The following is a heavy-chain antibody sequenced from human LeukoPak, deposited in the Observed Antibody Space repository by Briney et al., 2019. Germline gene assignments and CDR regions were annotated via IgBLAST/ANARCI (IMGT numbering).Heavy chain of an antibody. CDR1: GGSIRSTTYY. Sequence: SETLSLTCSVSGGSIRSTTYYWGWIRQLPGKGLEWIGSIYYSGNTYYSPSLMSRVTISVDTSKNQFSLILRSVTAADTAVYYCARAPHFFDTSGSRYYFDYWGQGALVTVSS. D-gene: IGHD3-22*01. J-gene: IGHJ4*02. CDR2: IYYSGNT. CDR3: ARAPHFFDTSGSRYYFDY. V-gene: IGHV4-39*07.